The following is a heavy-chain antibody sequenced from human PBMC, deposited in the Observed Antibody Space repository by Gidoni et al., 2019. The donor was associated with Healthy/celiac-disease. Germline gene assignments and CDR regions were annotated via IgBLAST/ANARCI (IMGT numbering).Heavy chain of an antibody. V-gene: IGHV1-2*02. D-gene: IGHD2-2*02. CDR1: GYTFTGYY. J-gene: IGHJ5*02. CDR3: ARSGHLNSRYCSSTSCYTRGGNWFDP. Sequence: QVQLVQSGAEVKTPGASVKVSCKASGYTFTGYYMPWVRQAPGQGLEWMGWINPNSGGTNYAQKFQGRVTMTRDTSISTAYMELSRLRSDDTAVYYCARSGHLNSRYCSSTSCYTRGGNWFDPWGQGTLVTVSS. CDR2: INPNSGGT.